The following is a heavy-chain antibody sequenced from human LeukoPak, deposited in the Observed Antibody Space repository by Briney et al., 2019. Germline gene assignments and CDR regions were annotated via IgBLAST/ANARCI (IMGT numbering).Heavy chain of an antibody. Sequence: GGSLRLSCAASGFTLSSYEMNWVRQAPGKGLEWVSYISSSGNTIYYADSVKGRFTISRDNAKNSLYVQMNSLRAEDTAVYYCAELGITMIGGVWGKGTTVTISS. V-gene: IGHV3-48*03. CDR3: AELGITMIGGV. J-gene: IGHJ6*04. CDR1: GFTLSSYE. D-gene: IGHD3-10*02. CDR2: ISSSGNTI.